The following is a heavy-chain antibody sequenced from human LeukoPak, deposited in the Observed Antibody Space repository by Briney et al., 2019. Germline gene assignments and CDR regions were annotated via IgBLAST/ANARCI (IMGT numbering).Heavy chain of an antibody. J-gene: IGHJ4*02. Sequence: SETLSLTCTVSGGSISSYYWSWIRQPPGKGLEWIGYIYYRGSTNYNPSLKSRVTISVDTSKNQFSLKLSSVTAADTAVYYCARLDIVATTIYYFDYWGQGTLVTVSS. D-gene: IGHD5-12*01. CDR3: ARLDIVATTIYYFDY. CDR2: IYYRGST. V-gene: IGHV4-59*08. CDR1: GGSISSYY.